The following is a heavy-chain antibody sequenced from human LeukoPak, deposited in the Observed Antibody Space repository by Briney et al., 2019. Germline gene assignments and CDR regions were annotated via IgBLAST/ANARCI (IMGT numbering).Heavy chain of an antibody. CDR2: ISAY. D-gene: IGHD3-22*01. Sequence: GASVKVSCKASGYTFTSYGISWVRQAPGQGLEWMGWISAYAQKFQGRVTMTTDTSTSTAYMELRSLRSDDTAVYYCARVPMIVVVTLYNWFDPWGQGTLVTVSS. CDR1: GYTFTSYG. J-gene: IGHJ5*02. CDR3: ARVPMIVVVTLYNWFDP. V-gene: IGHV1-18*01.